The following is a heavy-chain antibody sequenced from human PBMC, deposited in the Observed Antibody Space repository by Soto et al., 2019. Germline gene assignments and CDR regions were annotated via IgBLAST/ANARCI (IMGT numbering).Heavy chain of an antibody. D-gene: IGHD3-22*01. CDR1: GYTFTSYD. CDR3: ARKPPGDSSGYYYYYYGMDV. CDR2: MNPNSGNT. Sequence: ASVKASCQASGYTFTSYDINWVRQATGQGLEWMGWMNPNSGNTGYAQKFQGRVTMTRNTSISTAYMELSSLRSEDTAVYDCARKPPGDSSGYYYYYYGMDVWGQGTTVTVSS. V-gene: IGHV1-8*01. J-gene: IGHJ6*02.